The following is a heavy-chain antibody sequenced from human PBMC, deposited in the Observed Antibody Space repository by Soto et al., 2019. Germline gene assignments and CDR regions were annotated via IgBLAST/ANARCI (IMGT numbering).Heavy chain of an antibody. D-gene: IGHD3-3*01. CDR3: ATGKKKLRFLEWSYYGMDV. Sequence: SVKVSCKASGGTFSSYAISWVRRAPGQGLEWMGGIIPIFGTANYAQKFQGRVTITADKSTSTAYMELSSLRSEDTAVYYCATGKKKLRFLEWSYYGMDVWGQGTTVTVSS. CDR2: IIPIFGTA. J-gene: IGHJ6*02. V-gene: IGHV1-69*06. CDR1: GGTFSSYA.